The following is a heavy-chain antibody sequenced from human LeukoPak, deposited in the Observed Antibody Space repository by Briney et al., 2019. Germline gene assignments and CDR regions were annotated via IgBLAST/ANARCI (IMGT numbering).Heavy chain of an antibody. J-gene: IGHJ4*02. CDR1: GYNFTTYW. D-gene: IGHD6-19*01. Sequence: GESLKISCKGSGYNFTTYWIGWVRQMPGKGLEWMAIIYPRDSDTRYSPSFQGQVTISADKSISTAYLQWSSLKASDTAMYYCARSASLIAVAGTDYFDYWGQGTLVTVSS. CDR2: IYPRDSDT. V-gene: IGHV5-51*01. CDR3: ARSASLIAVAGTDYFDY.